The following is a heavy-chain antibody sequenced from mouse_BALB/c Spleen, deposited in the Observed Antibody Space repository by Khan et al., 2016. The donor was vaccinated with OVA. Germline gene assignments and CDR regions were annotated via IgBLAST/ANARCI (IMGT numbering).Heavy chain of an antibody. CDR1: GFSLTNYA. CDR3: ARNREPDYFDY. Sequence: VQLQESGPGLVAPSQSLSITCTVTGFSLTNYAIHWICQPPGKNLEWLGIIWAGGSTNYNSALMSRLSISKDNSKSQVFLKMNSLHAHDTAIYYCARNREPDYFDYWGQGTTLTVSS. J-gene: IGHJ2*01. CDR2: IWAGGST. V-gene: IGHV2-9*02.